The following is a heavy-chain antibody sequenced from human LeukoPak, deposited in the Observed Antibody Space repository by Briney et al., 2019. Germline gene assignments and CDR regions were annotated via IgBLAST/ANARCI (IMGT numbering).Heavy chain of an antibody. V-gene: IGHV4-59*08. CDR2: IFYSGST. D-gene: IGHD4-17*01. J-gene: IGHJ3*01. Sequence: SETLSLTCTVSGGSISSYYWSWIRQPSGKGLEWIGYIFYSGSTNYNPSLKSRVTISVDASKNQFSLKLSSVTAADTAVYYCARGGTMTTVPLWGQGTVVAVSS. CDR1: GGSISSYY. CDR3: ARGGTMTTVPL.